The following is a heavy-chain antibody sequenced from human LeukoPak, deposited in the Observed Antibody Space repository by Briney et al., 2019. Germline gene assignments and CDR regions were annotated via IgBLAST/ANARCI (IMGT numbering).Heavy chain of an antibody. CDR2: ISGSGGST. D-gene: IGHD1-7*01. J-gene: IGHJ6*03. CDR3: AKGGITGTTLEEYYYYYMDV. CDR1: GFTFSSYS. V-gene: IGHV3-23*01. Sequence: PGGSLRLSCAASGFTFSSYSMNWVRQAPGKGLEWVSAISGSGGSTYYADSVKGRFTISRDNSKNTLYLQMNSLRAEDTAVYYCAKGGITGTTLEEYYYYYMDVWGKGTTVTVSS.